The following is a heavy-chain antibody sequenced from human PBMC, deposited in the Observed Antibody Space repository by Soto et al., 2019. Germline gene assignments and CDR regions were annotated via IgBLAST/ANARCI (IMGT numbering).Heavy chain of an antibody. V-gene: IGHV1-3*01. D-gene: IGHD6-19*01. Sequence: QVQLVQSGAEVKEPGASVRVSCKAFGYTFTAYNIHWLSQAPGQGLEWMGWINAGNGNTRSSRKFQGRVIITRDTSATTAYLEVDSLRSEDTAIYYCARVEPSGSSVPRFDHWGQGTLLTVSS. CDR3: ARVEPSGSSVPRFDH. CDR2: INAGNGNT. J-gene: IGHJ5*02. CDR1: GYTFTAYN.